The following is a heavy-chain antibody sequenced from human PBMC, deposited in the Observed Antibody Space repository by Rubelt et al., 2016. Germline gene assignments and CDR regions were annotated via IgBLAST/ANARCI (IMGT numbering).Heavy chain of an antibody. J-gene: IGHJ6*02. CDR2: IWYDGSNK. D-gene: IGHD4-11*01. Sequence: EWVAVIWYDGSNKYYADSVKGRFTISRDNSKNTLYLQMNSLRAEDTAVYYCARDLRVPHSNGMDVWGQGTTVTVSS. CDR3: ARDLRVPHSNGMDV. V-gene: IGHV3-33*01.